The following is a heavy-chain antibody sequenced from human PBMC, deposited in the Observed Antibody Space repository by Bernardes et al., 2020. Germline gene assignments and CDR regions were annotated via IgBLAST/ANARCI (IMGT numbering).Heavy chain of an antibody. CDR2: ISWNSDNK. J-gene: IGHJ4*02. V-gene: IGHV3-9*01. Sequence: GGSLRLSCAASGFVFDDFAMHWVRQVPGKGLEWVASISWNSDNKVYAASVKGRFTISRDNIENSLFLQMDSLRPEDSALYYCAANRDSYNRGIDFWGQGTVVTVS. CDR1: GFVFDDFA. D-gene: IGHD1-1*01. CDR3: AANRDSYNRGIDF.